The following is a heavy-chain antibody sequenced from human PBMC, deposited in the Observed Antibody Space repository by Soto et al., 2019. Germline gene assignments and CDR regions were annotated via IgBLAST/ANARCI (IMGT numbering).Heavy chain of an antibody. V-gene: IGHV1-69*12. CDR3: TGDLGSGYDRADY. D-gene: IGHD5-12*01. CDR2: IISLFGTP. CDR1: GDTFTNHV. J-gene: IGHJ4*02. Sequence: QVQLVQSGDEVKKPGSSVKVSCKASGDTFTNHVFNWVRQAPGQGLEWMGGIISLFGTPNYSRRFQGRVTITADESTATSYMERSSLTSDDTAVYYCTGDLGSGYDRADYWGQGTLVTVSS.